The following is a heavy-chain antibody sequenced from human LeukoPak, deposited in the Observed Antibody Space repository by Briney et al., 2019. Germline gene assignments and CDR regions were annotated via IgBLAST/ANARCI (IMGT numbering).Heavy chain of an antibody. V-gene: IGHV3-73*01. CDR3: TRRQFTYYGDLYPPPFDY. CDR1: GFTFSSYG. CDR2: IRSKANSYAT. J-gene: IGHJ4*02. D-gene: IGHD4-17*01. Sequence: GGSLRLSCAASGFTFSSYGMHWVRQASGKGLEWVGRIRSKANSYATAYAASVKGRFTISRDDSKNTAYLQMNSLKTEDTAVYYCTRRQFTYYGDLYPPPFDYWGQGTLVTVSS.